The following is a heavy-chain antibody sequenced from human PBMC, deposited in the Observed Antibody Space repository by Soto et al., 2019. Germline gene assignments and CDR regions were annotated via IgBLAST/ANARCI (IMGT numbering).Heavy chain of an antibody. V-gene: IGHV4-31*03. CDR2: IYYSGST. CDR1: GGSINSGGYY. Sequence: QVQLQGSGPGLVKPSQTLSLTCTVSGGSINSGGYYWSWIRQHPGKGLEWIGYIYYSGSTYYNPSLQSRVTISVDTSKNQFSLKLSSVTAADTAVYYCARDLTSYGMDVWGQGTTVTVSS. D-gene: IGHD3-9*01. J-gene: IGHJ6*02. CDR3: ARDLTSYGMDV.